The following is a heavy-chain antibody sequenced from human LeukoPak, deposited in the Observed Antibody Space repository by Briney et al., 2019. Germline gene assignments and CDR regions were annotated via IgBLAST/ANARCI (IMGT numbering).Heavy chain of an antibody. Sequence: GASVKVSCKASGGTFSSYAISWVRQAPGQGLEWMGGIIPIFGTANYAQKFQGRVTITADESTSTAYMELSSLRSEDTAVYYCARDSSGWYWAFDYWGQGILVTVSS. CDR3: ARDSSGWYWAFDY. V-gene: IGHV1-69*13. J-gene: IGHJ4*02. CDR1: GGTFSSYA. D-gene: IGHD6-19*01. CDR2: IIPIFGTA.